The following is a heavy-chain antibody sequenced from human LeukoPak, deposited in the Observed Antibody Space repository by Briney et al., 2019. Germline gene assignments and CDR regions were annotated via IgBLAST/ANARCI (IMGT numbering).Heavy chain of an antibody. CDR1: GYTFTSYG. Sequence: ASVKVSCKASGYTFTSYGISCVRQAPGQGLEWMGWISAYNGNTNYAQKLQGRVTMTTDTSTSTAYMELRSLRSDDTAVYYCARGREYYYDSSVYYNYFDYWGQGTLVTVSS. CDR2: ISAYNGNT. D-gene: IGHD3-22*01. J-gene: IGHJ4*02. V-gene: IGHV1-18*01. CDR3: ARGREYYYDSSVYYNYFDY.